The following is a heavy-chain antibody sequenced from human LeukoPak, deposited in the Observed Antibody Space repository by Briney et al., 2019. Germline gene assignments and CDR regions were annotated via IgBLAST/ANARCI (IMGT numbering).Heavy chain of an antibody. J-gene: IGHJ5*02. CDR1: GFTFSSYA. CDR3: AKGDYIVVVPAAIMP. V-gene: IGHV3-30-3*01. D-gene: IGHD2-2*01. Sequence: GRSLRLSCAASGFTFSSYAMHWVRQAPGKGLEWVAVISYDGSNKYYADSVKGRFTISRDNSKNTLYLQMDSLRAEDTAVYYCAKGDYIVVVPAAIMPWGQGTLVTVSS. CDR2: ISYDGSNK.